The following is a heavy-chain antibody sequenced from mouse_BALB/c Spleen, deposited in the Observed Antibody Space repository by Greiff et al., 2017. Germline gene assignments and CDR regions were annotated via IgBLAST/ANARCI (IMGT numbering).Heavy chain of an antibody. J-gene: IGHJ4*01. D-gene: IGHD3-1*01. CDR3: ARQLGLRDYAMDY. V-gene: IGHV3-8*02. CDR1: GDSITSGY. CDR2: ISYSGST. Sequence: VQLKQSGPSLVKPSQTLSLTCSVTGDSITSGYWNWIRKFPGNKLEYMGYISYSGSTYYNPSLKSRISITRDTSKNQYYLQLNSVTTEDTATYYCARQLGLRDYAMDYWGQGTSVTVSS.